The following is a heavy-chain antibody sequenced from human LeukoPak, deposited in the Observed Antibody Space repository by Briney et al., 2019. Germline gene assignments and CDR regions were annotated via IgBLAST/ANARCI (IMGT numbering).Heavy chain of an antibody. D-gene: IGHD3-3*01. V-gene: IGHV4-30-2*01. J-gene: IGHJ4*02. CDR2: IYHSGST. CDR3: ARSYYDFWSGYYTGTYFDY. Sequence: SETLPLTCAVSGDSISSGGYSWSWIRQPPGKGLEWIGYIYHSGSTYYNPSLKSRVTISVDRSKNQSSLKLSSVTAADTAVYYCARSYYDFWSGYYTGTYFDYWGQGTLVTVSS. CDR1: GDSISSGGYS.